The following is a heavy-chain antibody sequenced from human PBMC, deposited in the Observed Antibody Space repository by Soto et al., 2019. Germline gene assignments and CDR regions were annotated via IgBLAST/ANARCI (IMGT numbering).Heavy chain of an antibody. CDR3: ARTGIAAAGNRERGNYNWFDP. CDR1: GASISYYY. J-gene: IGHJ5*02. V-gene: IGHV4-59*01. D-gene: IGHD6-13*01. CDR2: IQDTGTA. Sequence: SETLSLTCAVSGASISYYYWNWIRQSPGKGLEWIGYIQDTGTAKYNPSLKSRVTISVDTSKNQFSLSLSSVTAADTAVYYCARTGIAAAGNRERGNYNWFDPWGQGTLVTVAS.